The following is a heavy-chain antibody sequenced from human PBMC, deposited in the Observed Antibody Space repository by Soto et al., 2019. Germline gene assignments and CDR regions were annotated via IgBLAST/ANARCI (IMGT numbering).Heavy chain of an antibody. CDR1: GGSISSGCYY. J-gene: IGHJ4*02. CDR3: ARVIRYSGWTTVDFDY. V-gene: IGHV4-31*03. Sequence: PSETLSLTCTVSGGSISSGCYYWSWLRQHKGKGLEWIGYIYYSGSTYYNPSLKSRVTISVDTSKNQFSLKLSSVTAADTAVYYCARVIRYSGWTTVDFDYWGQGTLVTVSS. CDR2: IYYSGST. D-gene: IGHD6-19*01.